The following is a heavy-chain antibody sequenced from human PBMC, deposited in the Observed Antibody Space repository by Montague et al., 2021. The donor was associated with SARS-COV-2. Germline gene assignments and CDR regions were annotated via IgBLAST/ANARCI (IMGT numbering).Heavy chain of an antibody. CDR1: GGAISTSSFH. V-gene: IGHV4-39*01. Sequence: SETLSLTCTVSGGAISTSSFHWGWVRQSPGKGLEWIATIYFSGSAYYNPSLKSPVSISIYASKNTFSLQLTSVTAADTAVYYCARHAPFSDNYRRYPFNFDFWGQGTLVTVSS. CDR2: IYFSGSA. D-gene: IGHD1-1*01. CDR3: ARHAPFSDNYRRYPFNFDF. J-gene: IGHJ4*02.